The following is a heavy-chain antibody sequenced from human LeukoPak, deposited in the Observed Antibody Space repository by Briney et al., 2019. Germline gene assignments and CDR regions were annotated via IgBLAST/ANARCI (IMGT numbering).Heavy chain of an antibody. CDR1: GGSISSGGYY. D-gene: IGHD6-13*01. CDR3: AREAAAAGTKLFDY. CDR2: IYYSGST. Sequence: PSQTLSLTCTVSGGSISSGGYYWSWIRQHPGKGLEWVGYIYYSGSTYYNPSLKSRVTISVDTSKNQFSLKLSSVAAADTAEYCCAREAAAAGTKLFDYWDRGTLVTVSS. J-gene: IGHJ4*02. V-gene: IGHV4-31*03.